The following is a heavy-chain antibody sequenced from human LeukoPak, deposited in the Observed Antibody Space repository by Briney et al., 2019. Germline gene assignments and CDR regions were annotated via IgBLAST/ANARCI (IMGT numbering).Heavy chain of an antibody. CDR2: INSDGSWT. CDR1: GNYW. D-gene: IGHD3-10*01. Sequence: PGGSLRLSCAASGNYWMHWVRQAPGKGLVWVSHINSDGSWTSYADSVKGRFTISKDNAKNTVYLQMTSLRAEDTAVYYCARAGLLWFGESYFDYWGQGTLVTVSS. V-gene: IGHV3-74*01. CDR3: ARAGLLWFGESYFDY. J-gene: IGHJ4*02.